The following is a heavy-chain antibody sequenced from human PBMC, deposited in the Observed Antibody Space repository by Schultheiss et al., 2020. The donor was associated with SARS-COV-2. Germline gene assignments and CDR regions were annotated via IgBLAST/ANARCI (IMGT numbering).Heavy chain of an antibody. D-gene: IGHD3-3*01. CDR3: ARGSGYYKGDWFDP. V-gene: IGHV3-64*04. CDR2: ISSNGGST. J-gene: IGHJ5*02. Sequence: GESLKISCAASGFTVSSNYMSWVRQAPGKGLEYVSAISSNGGSTYYADSVKGRFTISRDNSKNTLYLQMNSLRAEDTAVYYCARGSGYYKGDWFDPWGQGTLVTVSS. CDR1: GFTVSSNY.